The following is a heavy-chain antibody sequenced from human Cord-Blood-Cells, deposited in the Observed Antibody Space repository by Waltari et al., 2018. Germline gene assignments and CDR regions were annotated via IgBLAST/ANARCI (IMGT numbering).Heavy chain of an antibody. Sequence: EVQLVESGGGLVQPGGSLRLSCAASGFTFSSYWMCWVRQAPGKGLEWVANIKQDGSEKYYVDSVKGRFTISRDNAKNSLYLQMNSLRAEDTAVYYCARGGSWGYGYFDYWGQGTLVTVSS. V-gene: IGHV3-7*05. D-gene: IGHD1-26*01. J-gene: IGHJ4*02. CDR2: IKQDGSEK. CDR3: ARGGSWGYGYFDY. CDR1: GFTFSSYW.